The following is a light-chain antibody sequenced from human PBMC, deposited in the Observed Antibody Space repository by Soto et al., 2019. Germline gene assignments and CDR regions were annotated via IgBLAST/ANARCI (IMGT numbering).Light chain of an antibody. CDR1: GSDVGGYNF. CDR3: SSYAGSTNCYF. CDR2: EVN. J-gene: IGLJ1*01. Sequence: QSALTQPPSASGSPGQSVTISCTGTGSDVGGYNFVSWYQQHPGKAPKLIIFEVNKRPSGVPDRLSGSKSGNTASLTVSGLQAEDEADYHCSSYAGSTNCYFFGTGTKVTVL. V-gene: IGLV2-8*01.